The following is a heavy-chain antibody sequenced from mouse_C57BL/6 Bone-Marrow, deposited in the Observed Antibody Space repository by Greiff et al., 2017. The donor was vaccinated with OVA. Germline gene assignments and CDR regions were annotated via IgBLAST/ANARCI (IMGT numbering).Heavy chain of an antibody. J-gene: IGHJ1*03. D-gene: IGHD2-2*01. CDR1: GYTFTSYW. CDR3: ARSYGYSGWYFDV. CDR2: IDPSDSYT. Sequence: QVQLQQSGAELVKPGASVKLSCKASGYTFTSYWMQWVKQRPGQGLEWIGEIDPSDSYTNYNQKFKGKATLTVDTSSSTAYMQLSSLTSEDSAVYYCARSYGYSGWYFDVWGTGTTVTVSS. V-gene: IGHV1-50*01.